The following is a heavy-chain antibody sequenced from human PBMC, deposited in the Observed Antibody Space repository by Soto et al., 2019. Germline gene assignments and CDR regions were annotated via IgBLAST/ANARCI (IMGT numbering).Heavy chain of an antibody. CDR1: GFTFDDYA. CDR3: VRDNNWSFDY. J-gene: IGHJ4*02. V-gene: IGHV3-9*01. Sequence: EVQLVESGGGLVQPGRSLRLSCAASGFTFDDYAMHWVRQAPGKGLVGVSHIGPDGSNIWEADSVQGRFTISRDNARNRLYLQMNSLRDEDTAIYYCVRDNNWSFDYWGQGILVTVSS. CDR2: IGPDGSNI. D-gene: IGHD1-1*01.